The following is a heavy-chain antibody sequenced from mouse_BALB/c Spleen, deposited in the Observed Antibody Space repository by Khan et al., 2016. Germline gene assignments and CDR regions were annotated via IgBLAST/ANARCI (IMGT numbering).Heavy chain of an antibody. CDR2: IRSKSNNYAT. Sequence: EVQLVESGGGLVQPKGSLKLSCAASGFTFNTYAMNWVRQAPGKGLEWVARIRSKSNNYATYYADSVKDRFTISRDDSQSMLYLQMNNLKTEDTAMYYCVLTGTAYWGQGTLVTVSA. CDR1: GFTFNTYA. V-gene: IGHV10-1*02. CDR3: VLTGTAY. D-gene: IGHD4-1*01. J-gene: IGHJ3*01.